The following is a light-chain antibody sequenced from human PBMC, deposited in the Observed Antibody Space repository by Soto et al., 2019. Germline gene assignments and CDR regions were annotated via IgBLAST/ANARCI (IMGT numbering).Light chain of an antibody. CDR2: DAS. V-gene: IGKV1-5*01. Sequence: DIQMTQSPSTLSASVGDRVTITCRASQSISSWLAWYQQKPGKAPKLLIYDASSLESGVPSRFSGSGSGTEFTLTISSLQPDDVATYYCQQYNSSPMYTFGQGTKLEIK. CDR1: QSISSW. CDR3: QQYNSSPMYT. J-gene: IGKJ2*01.